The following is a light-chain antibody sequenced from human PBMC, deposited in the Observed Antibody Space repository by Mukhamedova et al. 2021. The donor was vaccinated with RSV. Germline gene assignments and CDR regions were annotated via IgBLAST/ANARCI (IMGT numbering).Light chain of an antibody. J-gene: IGKJ1*01. V-gene: IGKV1-27*01. Sequence: WYQRRVHGKVPKLLIFATSTLRPGVPSRFSGGGSGTEFTLTISSLQPEDVATYYCQGYNSAPRWTFGQGTKVEI. CDR3: QGYNSAPRWT. CDR2: ATS.